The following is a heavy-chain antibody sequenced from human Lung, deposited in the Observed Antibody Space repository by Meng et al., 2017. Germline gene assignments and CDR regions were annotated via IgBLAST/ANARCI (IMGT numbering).Heavy chain of an antibody. Sequence: QVEWGRSGGEVMKPGVSCKVPCKAYGYTFNSYDINWVRQATGQGLEWMGWMNPNSGNTGYAQKFQGRVTMTRNTSISTAYMELSSLRSEDTAVYYCARGLLRHIGGNWFDPWGQGTLVTVSS. CDR3: ARGLLRHIGGNWFDP. J-gene: IGHJ5*02. CDR2: MNPNSGNT. V-gene: IGHV1-8*01. D-gene: IGHD3-16*01. CDR1: GYTFNSYD.